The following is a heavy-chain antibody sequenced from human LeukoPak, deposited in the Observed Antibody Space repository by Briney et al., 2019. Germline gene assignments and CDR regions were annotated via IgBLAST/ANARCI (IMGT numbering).Heavy chain of an antibody. V-gene: IGHV4-4*02. D-gene: IGHD6-13*01. CDR2: IYHSGST. CDR1: GGSISSSNW. J-gene: IGHJ6*02. Sequence: KSSETLSLTCAVSGGSISSSNWWSWVRQPPGKGLEWIGEIYHSGSTNYNPSLKSRVTIPVDKSKNQFSLKLSSVTAADTAVYYCAQLDYYYGMDVWGQGTTVTVSS. CDR3: AQLDYYYGMDV.